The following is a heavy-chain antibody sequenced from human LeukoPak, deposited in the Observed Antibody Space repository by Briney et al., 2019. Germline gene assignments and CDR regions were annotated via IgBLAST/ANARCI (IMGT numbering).Heavy chain of an antibody. V-gene: IGHV3-33*01. D-gene: IGHD6-13*01. Sequence: GESLKISCAASGFTFSSYGMHWVRQAPGKGLEWVAVIWYDGSNKYYADSVKGRFTISRDNSKNTLYLQMNSLRAEDTAVYYCARDRAYSSRLFDNWGQGTLVTVSS. J-gene: IGHJ4*02. CDR3: ARDRAYSSRLFDN. CDR2: IWYDGSNK. CDR1: GFTFSSYG.